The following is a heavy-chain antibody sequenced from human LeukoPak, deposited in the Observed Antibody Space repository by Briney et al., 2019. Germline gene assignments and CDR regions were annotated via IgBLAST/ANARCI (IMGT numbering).Heavy chain of an antibody. V-gene: IGHV4-30-2*01. J-gene: IGHJ4*02. D-gene: IGHD1-26*01. CDR2: IYHSGST. CDR1: GGSISSGGYS. Sequence: PSETLSLTCAVSGGSISSGGYSWSWIRQPPGKGLEWIGYIYHSGSTYYNPSLKSRVTISVDRSKNQFSLKLSSVTAADTAVYYCARAPEYSGSYFDYWGQGTLVTVSS. CDR3: ARAPEYSGSYFDY.